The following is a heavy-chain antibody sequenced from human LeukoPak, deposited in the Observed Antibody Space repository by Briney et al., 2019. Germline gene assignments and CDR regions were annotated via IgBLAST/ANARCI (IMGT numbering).Heavy chain of an antibody. CDR2: INHSGST. Sequence: PSETLSLTCAVYGGSFSGYYWSWIRQPPGKGLEWIGEINHSGSTNYNPSLKSRVTISVDTSKNQFSLKLSSVTAADTAVYYCARLRRPSSGWYYFDYWGQGTLVTVSS. CDR3: ARLRRPSSGWYYFDY. CDR1: GGSFSGYY. J-gene: IGHJ4*02. D-gene: IGHD6-19*01. V-gene: IGHV4-34*01.